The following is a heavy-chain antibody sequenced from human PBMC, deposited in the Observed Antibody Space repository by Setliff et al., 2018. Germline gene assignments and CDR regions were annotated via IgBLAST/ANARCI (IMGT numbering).Heavy chain of an antibody. CDR3: ARDGGEY. D-gene: IGHD3-16*01. J-gene: IGHJ4*02. Sequence: GESLKISCAASGFTFSSYSMNWVRQAPGKGLEWVSYISSSSSTIYYVDSVKGRFTISRDNAKNSLYLQMNSLRAEDTAVYYCARDGGEYWGQGTLVTVSS. CDR2: ISSSSSTI. CDR1: GFTFSSYS. V-gene: IGHV3-48*04.